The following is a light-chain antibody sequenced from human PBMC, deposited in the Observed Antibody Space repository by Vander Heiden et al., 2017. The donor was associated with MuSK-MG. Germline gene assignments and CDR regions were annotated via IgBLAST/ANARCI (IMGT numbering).Light chain of an antibody. Sequence: DIQMPQSPSTLSAFGGDRVPITCRASHSTSSWLSWYQQKPEKAPKLLIYKASNVESEVPSRFSGRGSGTEFTLTISSLQPDDFATYYCQQYHSYPWTFGQGTKVELK. CDR3: QQYHSYPWT. CDR2: KAS. J-gene: IGKJ1*01. V-gene: IGKV1-5*03. CDR1: HSTSSW.